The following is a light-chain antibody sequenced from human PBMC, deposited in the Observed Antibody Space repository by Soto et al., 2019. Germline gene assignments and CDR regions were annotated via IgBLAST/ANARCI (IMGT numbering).Light chain of an antibody. CDR3: QQCSSWPLT. J-gene: IGKJ4*01. Sequence: EIVLTQSPATLSFSPGERATLSCRASQSVSSYLAWYQQKPGQAPRRLIYDASNRATGVPARFSGSGTGTDFTLTISSLEPEDFAVYYCQQCSSWPLTFGGGTKVEIK. CDR1: QSVSSY. V-gene: IGKV3-11*01. CDR2: DAS.